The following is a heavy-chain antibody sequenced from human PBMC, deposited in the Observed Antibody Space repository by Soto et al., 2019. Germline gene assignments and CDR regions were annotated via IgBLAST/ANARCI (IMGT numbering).Heavy chain of an antibody. Sequence: PGESLKISCQGSGYSFADCWIGWVRQVPGRGLEWVGIIYPGYSDIRYRPSFQGRVTISADKSVNTAYLQWSSLRASDTAIYYCARPPGSGTLFANWGQGTPVTVSS. V-gene: IGHV5-51*01. CDR3: ARPPGSGTLFAN. D-gene: IGHD2-15*01. J-gene: IGHJ4*02. CDR1: GYSFADCW. CDR2: IYPGYSDI.